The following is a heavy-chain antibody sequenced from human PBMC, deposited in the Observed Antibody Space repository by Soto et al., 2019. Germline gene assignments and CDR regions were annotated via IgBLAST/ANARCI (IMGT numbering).Heavy chain of an antibody. D-gene: IGHD2-21*02. CDR2: INPNSGGT. J-gene: IGHJ5*02. CDR1: GYTFTDYY. V-gene: IGHV1-2*06. CDR3: ARVFPFCGGDCYSAWFAP. Sequence: ASVKVSCKASGYTFTDYYMHWVRQAPGQELGWMGRINPNSGGTNYAQKLQGRVTMTTDTSTSTAYVELRSLRSDDTAVYYCARVFPFCGGDCYSAWFAPGGQGPRVTVPS.